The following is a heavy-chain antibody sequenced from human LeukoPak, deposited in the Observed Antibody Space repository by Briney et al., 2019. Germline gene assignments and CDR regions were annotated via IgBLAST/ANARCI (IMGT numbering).Heavy chain of an antibody. J-gene: IGHJ2*01. CDR1: GFTFSTYA. Sequence: GGSLRLSCAASGFTFSTYAMSWVRQAQGKGLEWVSTISGSGGGTYYADSVKGRFTISRDNSKDTLYLQMNSLRAEDTALFYCAKGYCSGATCSIGYFDLWGRGTLVTVSS. CDR2: ISGSGGGT. D-gene: IGHD2-2*01. CDR3: AKGYCSGATCSIGYFDL. V-gene: IGHV3-23*01.